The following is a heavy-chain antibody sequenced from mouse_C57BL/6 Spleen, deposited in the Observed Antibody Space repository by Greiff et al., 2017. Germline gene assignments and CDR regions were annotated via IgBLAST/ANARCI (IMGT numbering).Heavy chain of an antibody. CDR3: ARIPTRYVDY. CDR2: IYPSSGGT. J-gene: IGHJ2*01. CDR1: GYAFSSSW. D-gene: IGHD1-1*02. V-gene: IGHV1-62-3*01. Sequence: QVQLQQSGAELVKPGASVKMSCKASGYAFSSSWMNWVKQRPGRGLAWIGRIYPSSGGTKYNGKFKGKATLTVDKPSSTAYMHLSSLTSEDSAVYYCARIPTRYVDYWGQGTTLTVSS.